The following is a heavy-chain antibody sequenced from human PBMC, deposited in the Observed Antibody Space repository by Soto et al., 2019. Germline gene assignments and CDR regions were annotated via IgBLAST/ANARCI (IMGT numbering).Heavy chain of an antibody. Sequence: VKVSCKASGYTFTSYGISWVRQAPGQGLEWMGWISAYNGNTNYAQKLQGRVTMTTDTSTSTAYMELRSLRSDDTAVYYCARDLPSRPNYYYYYMDVWGKGTTVTVSS. J-gene: IGHJ6*03. CDR2: ISAYNGNT. CDR1: GYTFTSYG. V-gene: IGHV1-18*01. CDR3: ARDLPSRPNYYYYYMDV.